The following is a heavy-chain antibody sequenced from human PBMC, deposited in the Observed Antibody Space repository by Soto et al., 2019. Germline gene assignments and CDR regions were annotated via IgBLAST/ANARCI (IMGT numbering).Heavy chain of an antibody. CDR1: GFTFSSYS. J-gene: IGHJ4*02. D-gene: IGHD5-12*01. V-gene: IGHV3-48*01. CDR3: ARDPDVNSGYVRYYFDY. CDR2: ISSSRSTI. Sequence: PGGSLRLSCAASGFTFSSYSMNWVRQAPGKGLEWVSYISSSRSTIYYADSVKGRFTISRDNAKNSLYLQMNSLRAEDTAVYYCARDPDVNSGYVRYYFDYWGQGTLVTVS.